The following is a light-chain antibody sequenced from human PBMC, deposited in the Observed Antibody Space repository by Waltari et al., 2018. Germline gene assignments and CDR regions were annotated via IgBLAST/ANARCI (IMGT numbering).Light chain of an antibody. CDR3: SAYTSSSTVV. Sequence: QSALTQPASVSGSPGQSITISCTGTSSDVGGYNYFSWYQQHPGKAPKLMIYDVSKRPSWVSNRFSGSKSGNTASLTISGLQAEDEADYYCSAYTSSSTVVFGGWTKLTVL. J-gene: IGLJ2*01. CDR2: DVS. V-gene: IGLV2-14*01. CDR1: SSDVGGYNY.